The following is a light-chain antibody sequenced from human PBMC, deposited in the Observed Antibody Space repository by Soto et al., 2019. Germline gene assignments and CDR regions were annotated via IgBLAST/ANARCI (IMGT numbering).Light chain of an antibody. V-gene: IGLV2-14*01. J-gene: IGLJ1*01. CDR3: SSYTSSSTLYV. CDR2: DVS. CDR1: SSDVGGYNY. Sequence: QSVLTQPASVSGSPGQSITISCTGTSSDVGGYNYVSWYQQHPSKAPKLMIYDVSDRPSGVSNRFSGSKSGNTASLTISGLQAEDEADYYCSSYTSSSTLYVFGTGTKLTVL.